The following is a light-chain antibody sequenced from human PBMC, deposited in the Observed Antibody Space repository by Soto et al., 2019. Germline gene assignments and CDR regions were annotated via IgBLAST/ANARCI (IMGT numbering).Light chain of an antibody. V-gene: IGLV2-14*01. J-gene: IGLJ1*01. CDR1: SSDVGGYNY. Sequence: QSVLTQPASVSGSPGQSITISCTGTSSDVGGYNYVSWYQQHPGKAPKLMIYEVSNRPSGVSNRFSGSKSGNTASLTISGIQAEDEADYYCSSYTSSSTPHYVFGTGTKLTVL. CDR2: EVS. CDR3: SSYTSSSTPHYV.